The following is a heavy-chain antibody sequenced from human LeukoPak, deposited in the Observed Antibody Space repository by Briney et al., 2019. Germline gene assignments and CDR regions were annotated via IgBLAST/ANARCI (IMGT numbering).Heavy chain of an antibody. CDR1: GGSFSGYY. V-gene: IGHV4-39*01. Sequence: SETLSLTCAVYGGSFSGYYWGWIRQPPGKGLEWIGSIYYSGSTYYNPSLKSRITVSVDTSKNEFSLKLSSVTANDTAVYYCARHVKGQWPWYLDYWGPGTLVTVSS. D-gene: IGHD6-19*01. CDR2: IYYSGST. CDR3: ARHVKGQWPWYLDY. J-gene: IGHJ4*02.